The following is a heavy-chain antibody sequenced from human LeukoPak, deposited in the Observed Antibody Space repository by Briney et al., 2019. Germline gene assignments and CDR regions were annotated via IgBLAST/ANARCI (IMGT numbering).Heavy chain of an antibody. CDR2: IYHSGST. CDR1: GGSISSYY. CDR3: ARAWELLNQAWFDP. J-gene: IGHJ5*02. V-gene: IGHV4-59*08. Sequence: SETLSLTCTVSGGSISSYYWSWIRQPPGKGLEWIGSIYHSGSTYYNPSLKSRVTISVDTSKNQFSLKLSSVTAADTAVYYCARAWELLNQAWFDPWGQGTLVTVSS. D-gene: IGHD1-26*01.